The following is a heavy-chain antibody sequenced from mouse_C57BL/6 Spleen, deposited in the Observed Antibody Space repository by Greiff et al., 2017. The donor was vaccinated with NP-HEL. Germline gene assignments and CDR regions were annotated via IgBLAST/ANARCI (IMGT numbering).Heavy chain of an antibody. D-gene: IGHD2-4*01. CDR2: IYPGSGST. CDR1: GYTFTSYW. J-gene: IGHJ3*01. Sequence: QVQLQQPGAELVKPGASVKMSCKASGYTFTSYWITWVKQRPGQGLVWIGDIYPGSGSTNYNEKFKSKATLTVDTSSSTAYMQLSSLTSEDSAVYYCARSDDYDGGWFAYWGQGTLVTVSA. CDR3: ARSDDYDGGWFAY. V-gene: IGHV1-55*01.